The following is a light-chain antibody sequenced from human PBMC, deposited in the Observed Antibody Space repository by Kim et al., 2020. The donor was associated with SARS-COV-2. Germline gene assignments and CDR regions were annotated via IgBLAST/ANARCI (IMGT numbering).Light chain of an antibody. V-gene: IGKV1-27*01. J-gene: IGKJ1*01. CDR3: QEYNYGART. Sequence: IQMTQSPSSLSASVGDRVTITCRASQGISNYLAWYQQKPGKVPKLLIYAASTLQSGVPSRFSGSGSGTDFTLPIRRLQPGDGASYYCQEYNYGARTFGRGAKVDSK. CDR2: AAS. CDR1: QGISNY.